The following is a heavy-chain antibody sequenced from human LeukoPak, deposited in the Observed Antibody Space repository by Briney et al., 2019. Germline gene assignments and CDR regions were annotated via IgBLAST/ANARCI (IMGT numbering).Heavy chain of an antibody. CDR3: ARDRSLYYYGSGSYRFDY. Sequence: GASVKVSCKASGGTFSSYAISWVRQAPGQGLEWVGRIIPILGIANYAQKFQGRVTITADKSTSTAYMELSSLRSEDTAVYYCARDRSLYYYGSGSYRFDYWGQGTLVTVSS. D-gene: IGHD3-10*01. CDR1: GGTFSSYA. J-gene: IGHJ4*02. CDR2: IIPILGIA. V-gene: IGHV1-69*04.